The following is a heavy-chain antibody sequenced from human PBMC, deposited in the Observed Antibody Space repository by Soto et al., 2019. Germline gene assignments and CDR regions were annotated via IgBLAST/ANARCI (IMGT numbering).Heavy chain of an antibody. V-gene: IGHV3-48*01. CDR3: ASPPRGHAVDL. CDR2: ISGSGATI. D-gene: IGHD2-2*01. J-gene: IGHJ3*01. Sequence: VELVESGGDLVQPGGSLRLTCTASSFLFSSYTMNWVRQAPGKGLAWIAYISGSGATIHYADSVKGRFTISRDNAKKSLYLQMDSLRVNDTAVYYCASPPRGHAVDLWGQGTLVAVSS. CDR1: SFLFSSYT.